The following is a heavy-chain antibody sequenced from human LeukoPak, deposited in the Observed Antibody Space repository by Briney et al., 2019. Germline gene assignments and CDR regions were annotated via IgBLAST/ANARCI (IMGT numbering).Heavy chain of an antibody. CDR3: ARDRGVATITYNWFDP. CDR1: GYTFTSYY. D-gene: IGHD5-12*01. CDR2: INPSGGST. J-gene: IGHJ5*02. Sequence: ASVKVSCKASGYTFTSYYMHWVRQAPGQGLEWMGIINPSGGSTSYAQKFQGRVTMTRDMSTSTAYMELSRLRSDDTAVYYCARDRGVATITYNWFDPWGQGTLVTVSS. V-gene: IGHV1-46*01.